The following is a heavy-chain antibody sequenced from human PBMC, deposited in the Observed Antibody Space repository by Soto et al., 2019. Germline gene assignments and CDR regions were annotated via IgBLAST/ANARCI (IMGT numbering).Heavy chain of an antibody. J-gene: IGHJ4*02. V-gene: IGHV3-30*18. D-gene: IGHD3-16*01. CDR1: GFTFSSYG. CDR2: ISYVGTIT. Sequence: QVQLVESGGGVVQPGRSLRLSCAASGFTFSSYGMHWVRQAPGKGVEWVAVISYVGTITDFADSVKGRFPISRDNSKNTLYLEMNSLRAEDTAVYYCAKDLGGGWIPDYFDHWGQGTLVTVSS. CDR3: AKDLGGGWIPDYFDH.